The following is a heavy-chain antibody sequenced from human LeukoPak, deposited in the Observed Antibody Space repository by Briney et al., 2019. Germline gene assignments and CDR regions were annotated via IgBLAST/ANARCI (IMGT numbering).Heavy chain of an antibody. CDR1: GYIFTNNW. V-gene: IGHV5-51*01. Sequence: GESLKISCKGFGYIFTNNWIGWVRHMPGKGSEWMGIIFPGDSDTRYSPAFQGQVTISADKSSSTAYLEWSSLKASDTAMYYCARLPLAGYNSGHFDSWGQGTLFTVSS. CDR3: ARLPLAGYNSGHFDS. CDR2: IFPGDSDT. D-gene: IGHD6-19*01. J-gene: IGHJ5*01.